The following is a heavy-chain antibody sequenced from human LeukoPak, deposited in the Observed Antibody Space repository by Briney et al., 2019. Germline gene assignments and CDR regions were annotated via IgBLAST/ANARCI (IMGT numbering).Heavy chain of an antibody. J-gene: IGHJ5*02. D-gene: IGHD3-10*01. CDR2: ISSNGDNT. CDR3: VRDNSSYYDH. Sequence: PGGSLRLSCAASGFTFSSYPMHWVRQAPGKGLEYVSAISSNGDNTYYGTSVKGRFTISRDNSKNTLYLQMGRLREDDTAMYYCVRDNSSYYDHWGQGTLVTVSS. CDR1: GFTFSSYP. V-gene: IGHV3-64*01.